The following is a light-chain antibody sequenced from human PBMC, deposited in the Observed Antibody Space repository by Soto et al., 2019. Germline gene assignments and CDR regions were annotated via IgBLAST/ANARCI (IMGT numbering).Light chain of an antibody. CDR3: SSYTGSYTYV. CDR1: RNDIGDYGF. V-gene: IGLV2-14*03. Sequence: QSALTQPASVSGSPGQSITISCTGTRNDIGDYGFVSWYQQHPGKVPKLLIFEVSYRPSGVSSRFSGSKSGNTASLTISGLQAEDEAHYYCSSYTGSYTYVFGTGTKVT. CDR2: EVS. J-gene: IGLJ1*01.